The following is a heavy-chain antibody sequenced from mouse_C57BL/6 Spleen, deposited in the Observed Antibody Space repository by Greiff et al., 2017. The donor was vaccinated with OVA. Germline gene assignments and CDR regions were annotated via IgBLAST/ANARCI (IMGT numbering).Heavy chain of an antibody. D-gene: IGHD1-1*01. J-gene: IGHJ2*01. CDR2: IYPGDGDT. CDR3: ASHYYGSSYDY. V-gene: IGHV1-82*01. Sequence: VQLQQSGPELVKPGASVKISCKASGYAFSSSWMNWVKQRPGKGLEWIGRIYPGDGDTNYNGKFKGKATLTAGNSSRTAYMQLIRLTSEDSAVYFCASHYYGSSYDYWGQGTTLTVSA. CDR1: GYAFSSSW.